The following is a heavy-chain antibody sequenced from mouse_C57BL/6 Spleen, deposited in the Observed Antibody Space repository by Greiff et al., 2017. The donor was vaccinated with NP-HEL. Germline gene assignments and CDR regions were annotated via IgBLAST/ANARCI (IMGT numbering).Heavy chain of an antibody. J-gene: IGHJ3*01. Sequence: QVQLKQPGAELVKPGASVKLSCKASGYTFTSYWMQWVKQRPGQGLEWIGEIDPSDSYTNYNQKFKGKATLTVDTSSSTAYMQLSSLTSEDSAVYYCARYRRRDFDYWGQGTLVTVSA. CDR2: IDPSDSYT. CDR1: GYTFTSYW. V-gene: IGHV1-50*01. CDR3: ARYRRRDFDY.